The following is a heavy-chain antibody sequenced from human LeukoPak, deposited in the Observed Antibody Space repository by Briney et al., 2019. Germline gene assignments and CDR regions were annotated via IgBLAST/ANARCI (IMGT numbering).Heavy chain of an antibody. V-gene: IGHV3-15*01. CDR1: GFTFSNAW. D-gene: IGHD3-22*01. CDR3: TTELRSGYYWNFDY. Sequence: TAGGSLRLSCAASGFTFSNAWMSWVRQASGKGLEWVGRIKSKTDGGTTDYAAPVKGRFTISRDDSKNTLYLQMNSLKTEDTAVYYCTTELRSGYYWNFDYWGQGTLVTVSS. CDR2: IKSKTDGGTT. J-gene: IGHJ4*02.